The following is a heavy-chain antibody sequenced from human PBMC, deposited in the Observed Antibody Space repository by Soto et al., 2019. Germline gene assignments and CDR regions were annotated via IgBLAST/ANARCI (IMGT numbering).Heavy chain of an antibody. CDR1: GFTCSNYA. J-gene: IGHJ6*01. CDR3: AITLSAAVKYGSDV. Sequence: EVQLFESGGGLVQPGGSLRLSCTASGFTCSNYAMSWVRQSPGKGLELVSTINDYGDTTYHADSVKGRFTISRDNSKKSLNLQMNSLGAEDTAVYYCAITLSAAVKYGSDVCGQGTTVTVSS. V-gene: IGHV3-23*01. CDR2: INDYGDTT. D-gene: IGHD6-13*01.